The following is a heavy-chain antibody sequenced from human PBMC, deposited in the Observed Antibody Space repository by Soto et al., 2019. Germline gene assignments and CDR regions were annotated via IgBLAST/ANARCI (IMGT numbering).Heavy chain of an antibody. CDR2: IIPILGIA. J-gene: IGHJ4*02. Sequence: QVQRVQSGAEVKKPGSSVKVSCKASGGTFSCYTISWVRQAPGQGLEWMGRIIPILGIANYAQKFQGRVTITADQSTSTAYMELSSLRSEDTAVYYYAVSMDRGVITDYWGQGTLVTVSS. D-gene: IGHD3-10*01. V-gene: IGHV1-69*02. CDR1: GGTFSCYT. CDR3: AVSMDRGVITDY.